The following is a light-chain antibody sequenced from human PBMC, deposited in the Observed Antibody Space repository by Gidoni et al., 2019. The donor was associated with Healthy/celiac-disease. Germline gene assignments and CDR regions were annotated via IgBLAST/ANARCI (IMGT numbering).Light chain of an antibody. CDR1: ALPKKY. Sequence: SYELTQPPSVSVSPGQTARITCSGDALPKKYAYWYQQKSGQAPVLVIYEDSKRPSGIPERFSGSSSGTMATLTIIGAQVEDEADYYCYSTDSSGNHSGHNWVFGGGTKLTVL. CDR2: EDS. V-gene: IGLV3-10*01. J-gene: IGLJ3*02. CDR3: YSTDSSGNHSGHNWV.